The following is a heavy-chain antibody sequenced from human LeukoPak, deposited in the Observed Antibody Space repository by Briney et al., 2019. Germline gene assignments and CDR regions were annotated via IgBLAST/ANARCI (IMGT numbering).Heavy chain of an antibody. CDR1: GFTFSSYS. J-gene: IGHJ5*02. V-gene: IGHV4-34*01. CDR3: ARGLRGYSYGNWFDP. D-gene: IGHD5-18*01. CDR2: INHGGIT. Sequence: GSLRLSCAASGFTFSSYSMNWVRQPPGKGLEWIGEINHGGITTYNPSLRSRVSISIDTSKMQFSLKLRAVTAADRAVYYCARGLRGYSYGNWFDPWGQGTLVTVSS.